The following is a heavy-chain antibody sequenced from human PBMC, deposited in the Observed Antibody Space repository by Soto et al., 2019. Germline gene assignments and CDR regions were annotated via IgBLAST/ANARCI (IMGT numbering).Heavy chain of an antibody. CDR3: ARDRQYYQFWSGCQNEGPCAMDV. V-gene: IGHV4-34*02. D-gene: IGHD3-3*02. CDR1: GGSFSVYY. CDR2: INHCGGT. J-gene: IGHJ6*02. Sequence: QVQLQQWGAGLLKPSETLSLTCAVYGGSFSVYYWTWIRQAPGKGLEWIGEINHCGGTNYNSSLKSRVTISVDTSKNQFSLILYSVTAADTAVYYCARDRQYYQFWSGCQNEGPCAMDVWGQGTTVTVSS.